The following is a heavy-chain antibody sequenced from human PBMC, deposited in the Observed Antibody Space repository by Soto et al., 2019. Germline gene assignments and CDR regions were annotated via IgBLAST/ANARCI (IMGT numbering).Heavy chain of an antibody. J-gene: IGHJ5*01. CDR2: VYRSGFT. V-gene: IGHV4-39*01. Sequence: SETLSLTCTVSGGSISSGDYYWSWIRQPPGKGLEWIGSVYRSGFTYHNLSLQSRVSISVDTSTNQFSLKLSSVTAADTAIYYCARHTLFPRVKDICRSDSWARGALVTVSS. CDR3: ARHTLFPRVKDICRSDS. D-gene: IGHD3-10*01. CDR1: GGSISSGDYY.